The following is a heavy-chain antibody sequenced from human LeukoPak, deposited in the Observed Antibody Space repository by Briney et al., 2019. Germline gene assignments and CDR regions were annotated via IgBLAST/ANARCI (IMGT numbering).Heavy chain of an antibody. CDR1: GGTFSSYA. CDR3: ARVIVDCSSTSCYVGWFDP. Sequence: SVKVSCKASGGTFSSYAISWVRQAPGQGLEWMGGIIPIFGTANYAQKFQGRVTITADESTSTAYMELSSLRSEDTAVYYCARVIVDCSSTSCYVGWFDPWGQGTLVTGSS. D-gene: IGHD2-2*01. J-gene: IGHJ5*02. V-gene: IGHV1-69*13. CDR2: IIPIFGTA.